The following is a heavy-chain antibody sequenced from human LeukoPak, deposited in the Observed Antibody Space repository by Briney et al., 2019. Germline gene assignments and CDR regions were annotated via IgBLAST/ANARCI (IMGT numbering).Heavy chain of an antibody. CDR3: VRDTGGVFDY. J-gene: IGHJ4*02. Sequence: SQTLSLTCAISGDSVSSNTVTWNWIRQSPSRGLEWLGRTYYRSKWSNDYAVSVKSRIIINPDTSKNQFSLQLDSVTPEDTAVYYCVRDTGGVFDYWGRGTLVTVSS. V-gene: IGHV6-1*01. D-gene: IGHD2-8*02. CDR2: TYYRSKWSN. CDR1: GDSVSSNTVT.